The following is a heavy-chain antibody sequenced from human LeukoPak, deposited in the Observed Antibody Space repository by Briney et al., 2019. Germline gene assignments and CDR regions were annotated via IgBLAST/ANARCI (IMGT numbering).Heavy chain of an antibody. CDR3: ARDQGLLVVAGRFGY. Sequence: GGSLRLSCAASGFTFSSYSMNWVRQAPGKGLEWVSSISSSNSYIYNADSVKGRFTISRDNAKNSLYLQMHSLRAEDTAVYYCARDQGLLVVAGRFGYWGQGTLVTVSS. CDR1: GFTFSSYS. J-gene: IGHJ4*02. CDR2: ISSSNSYI. V-gene: IGHV3-21*01. D-gene: IGHD6-19*01.